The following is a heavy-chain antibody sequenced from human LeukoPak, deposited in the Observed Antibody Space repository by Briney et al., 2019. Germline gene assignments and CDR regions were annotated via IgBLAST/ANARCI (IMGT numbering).Heavy chain of an antibody. CDR2: VSTDGSNQ. Sequence: GGSLRLSCAASGFTFRSFAMHWVRQAPGKGLEWVAVVSTDGSNQYYADSVKGRFTISRDNSKNTLYLQMDSLRVEDTAVYYCAKELAPYYQLHQDWGQGTLVTVSS. D-gene: IGHD2-2*01. CDR3: AKELAPYYQLHQD. CDR1: GFTFRSFA. V-gene: IGHV3-30-3*01. J-gene: IGHJ4*02.